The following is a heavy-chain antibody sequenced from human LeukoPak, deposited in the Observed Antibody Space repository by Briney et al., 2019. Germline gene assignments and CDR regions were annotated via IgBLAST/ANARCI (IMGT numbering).Heavy chain of an antibody. CDR3: ARGKRIVVVTDNYYGMDV. J-gene: IGHJ6*02. CDR2: IIPILGIA. D-gene: IGHD2-21*02. V-gene: IGHV1-69*04. Sequence: SVKVSCKASGYTFTSYDINWVRQATGQGLEWMGRIIPILGIANYAQKFQGRVTITADKSTSTAYMELSSLRSEDTAVYYCARGKRIVVVTDNYYGMDVWGQGTTVTVSS. CDR1: GYTFTSYD.